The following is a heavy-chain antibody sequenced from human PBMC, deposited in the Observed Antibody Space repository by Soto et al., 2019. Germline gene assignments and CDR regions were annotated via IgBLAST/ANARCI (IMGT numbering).Heavy chain of an antibody. D-gene: IGHD2-2*01. J-gene: IGHJ6*03. CDR1: GFTFSSYW. V-gene: IGHV3-74*01. CDR2: INSDGSST. Sequence: GGSLRLSCAASGFTFSSYWMHWVRQAPGKGLVWVSRINSDGSSTSYADSVKGRFTISRDNAKNTLYLQMNSLRAEDTAVYYCARDLVVVVPAAIRMYYYYYYMDVWGKGTTVTVSS. CDR3: ARDLVVVVPAAIRMYYYYYYMDV.